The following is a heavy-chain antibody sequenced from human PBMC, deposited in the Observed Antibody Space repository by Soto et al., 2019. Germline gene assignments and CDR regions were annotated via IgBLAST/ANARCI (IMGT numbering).Heavy chain of an antibody. CDR3: ARSAVVPAAIPGGYYYGMDV. V-gene: IGHV5-51*01. Sequence: GESLKISCKGSGYSFTSYWIGWVRQMPGKGLEWMGIIYPGDSDTRYSPSFQGQVTISADKSISTAYLQWSSLKASDTAMYYCARSAVVPAAIPGGYYYGMDVWGQGTTVTVSS. J-gene: IGHJ6*02. CDR2: IYPGDSDT. CDR1: GYSFTSYW. D-gene: IGHD2-2*02.